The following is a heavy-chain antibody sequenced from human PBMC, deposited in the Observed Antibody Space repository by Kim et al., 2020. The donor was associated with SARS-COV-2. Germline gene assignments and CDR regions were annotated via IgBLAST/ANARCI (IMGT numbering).Heavy chain of an antibody. CDR3: ARSGAGVLIAARPDGWFDP. D-gene: IGHD6-6*01. J-gene: IGHJ5*02. Sequence: GESLKISCKGSGYSFTSYWISWVRQMPGKGLEWMGRIDPSDSYTNYSPSFQGHVTISADKSISTAYLQWSSLKASDTAMYYCARSGAGVLIAARPDGWFDPWGQGTLVTVSS. CDR1: GYSFTSYW. CDR2: IDPSDSYT. V-gene: IGHV5-10-1*01.